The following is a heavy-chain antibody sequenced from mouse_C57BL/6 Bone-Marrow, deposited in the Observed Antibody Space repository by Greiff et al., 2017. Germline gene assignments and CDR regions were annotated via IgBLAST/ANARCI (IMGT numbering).Heavy chain of an antibody. CDR1: GYAFSSYW. D-gene: IGHD1-1*01. CDR2: IYPGDGDT. CDR3: ARGSSYGWFAY. V-gene: IGHV1-80*01. Sequence: VQRVESGAELVKPGASVKISCKASGYAFSSYWMNWVKQRPGKGLEWIGQIYPGDGDTNYNGKFKGKATLTADKSSSTAYMPLSSLTSEDSAVYFCARGSSYGWFAYWGQGTLVTVSA. J-gene: IGHJ3*01.